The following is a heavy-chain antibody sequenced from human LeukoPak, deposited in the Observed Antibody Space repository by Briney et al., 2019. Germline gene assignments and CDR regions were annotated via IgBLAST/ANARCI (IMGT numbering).Heavy chain of an antibody. V-gene: IGHV5-51*01. CDR2: IYPGDSDT. CDR1: GYSFTNFW. D-gene: IGHD5-24*01. CDR3: ARSGVEMATSFDY. Sequence: GESLKISCKGSGYSFTNFWIGWVRQMPGKGLEWMGIIYPGDSDTRYSPSFQGQVTISADKSISTAYLQWSSLKASDTAMYYCARSGVEMATSFDYWGQGTLVTVSS. J-gene: IGHJ4*02.